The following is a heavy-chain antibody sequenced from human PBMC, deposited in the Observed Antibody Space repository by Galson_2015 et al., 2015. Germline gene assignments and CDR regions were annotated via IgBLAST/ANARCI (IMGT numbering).Heavy chain of an antibody. V-gene: IGHV4-34*01. D-gene: IGHD1-26*01. Sequence: ATLSLTCAVYGGSFSGYYWSWIRQPPGKGLEWIGEINHSGSTNYNPSLKSRVTISVDTSKNQFSLKLSSVTAADTAVYYCARGLLTREPIDYWGQGTLVTVSS. CDR2: INHSGST. CDR3: ARGLLTREPIDY. J-gene: IGHJ4*02. CDR1: GGSFSGYY.